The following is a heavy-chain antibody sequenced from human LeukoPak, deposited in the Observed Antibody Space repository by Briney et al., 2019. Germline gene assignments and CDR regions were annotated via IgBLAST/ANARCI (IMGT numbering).Heavy chain of an antibody. J-gene: IGHJ6*02. CDR1: GLTVSSYS. V-gene: IGHV3-15*07. D-gene: IGHD2-2*01. CDR3: TTDIGYCSSTSCYHYYYYYGMDV. CDR2: IKSKTDGGTT. Sequence: GGSLRLSCVASGLTVSSYSMNWVRQAPGKGLEWVGRIKSKTDGGTTDYAAPVKGRFTISRDDSKNTLYLQMNSLKTEDTAVYYCTTDIGYCSSTSCYHYYYYYGMDVWGQGTTVTVSS.